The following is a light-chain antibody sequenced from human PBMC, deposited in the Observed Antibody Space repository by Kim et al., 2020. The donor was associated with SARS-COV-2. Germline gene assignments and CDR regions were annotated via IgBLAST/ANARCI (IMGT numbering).Light chain of an antibody. V-gene: IGLV1-47*01. CDR3: AAWDDSLSGRGV. CDR2: RNN. J-gene: IGLJ2*01. Sequence: QRVTISCSGSSSNIGSNYVYWYQQLPGTAPKLRIYRNNQRPSGVPDRFSGSKSGTSASLAISGLRSEDEADYYCAAWDDSLSGRGVFGGGTQLTVL. CDR1: SSNIGSNY.